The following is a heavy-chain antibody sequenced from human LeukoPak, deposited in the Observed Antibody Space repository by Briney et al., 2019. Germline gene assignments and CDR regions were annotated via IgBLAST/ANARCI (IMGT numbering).Heavy chain of an antibody. Sequence: GGTLRLSCAASGFTFSSYGMSWVRQAPGKGLEWVSAISGSGGSTYYADSVKGRFTISRDNAKNSLHLQMNSLRAEDTAVYYCVGHSDYWGQGTLVTVSS. CDR3: VGHSDY. D-gene: IGHD3-16*01. J-gene: IGHJ4*02. CDR1: GFTFSSYG. V-gene: IGHV3-23*01. CDR2: ISGSGGST.